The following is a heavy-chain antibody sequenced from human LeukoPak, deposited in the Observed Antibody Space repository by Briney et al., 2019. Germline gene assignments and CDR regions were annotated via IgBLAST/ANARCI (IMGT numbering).Heavy chain of an antibody. CDR3: ARDRYLGYCSSTSCYAGYFQH. V-gene: IGHV3-33*01. D-gene: IGHD2-2*01. CDR1: GFTFSSYG. CDR2: IWYDGSNK. Sequence: PGASLRLSCAASGFTFSSYGMHWVRQAPGKGLEWVAVIWYDGSNKYYADSVKGRFTISRDNSKNTLYLQMNSLRAEDTAVYYCARDRYLGYCSSTSCYAGYFQHWGQGTLVTVSS. J-gene: IGHJ1*01.